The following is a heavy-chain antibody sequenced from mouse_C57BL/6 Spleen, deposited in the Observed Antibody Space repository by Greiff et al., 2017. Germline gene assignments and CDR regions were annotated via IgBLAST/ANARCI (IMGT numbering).Heavy chain of an antibody. D-gene: IGHD1-1*01. CDR3: ASPDYYSSSTRYFDV. CDR2: IDPSDSYT. CDR1: GYTFTSYW. Sequence: QVQLQQPGAELVMPGASVKLSCKASGYTFTSYWMHWVKQRPGQGLEWIGEIDPSDSYTNYNQKFKGKSTLTVDKSSSTAYMQLSSLTSEDSAVYYWASPDYYSSSTRYFDVWGTGTTVTVSS. V-gene: IGHV1-69*01. J-gene: IGHJ1*03.